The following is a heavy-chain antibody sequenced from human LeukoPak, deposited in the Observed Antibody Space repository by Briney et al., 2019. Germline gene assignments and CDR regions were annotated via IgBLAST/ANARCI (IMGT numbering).Heavy chain of an antibody. CDR3: ARVSCSSTSCYTLDY. J-gene: IGHJ4*02. CDR1: GYTFTSYY. Sequence: ASVKVSCKASGYTFTSYYMHWVRQAPGQGLEWMGIINPSGGGTSYAQKFQGRVTMTRDMSTSTVYMELSSLRSEDTAVYYCARVSCSSTSCYTLDYWGQGTLVTVSS. CDR2: INPSGGGT. D-gene: IGHD2-2*02. V-gene: IGHV1-46*01.